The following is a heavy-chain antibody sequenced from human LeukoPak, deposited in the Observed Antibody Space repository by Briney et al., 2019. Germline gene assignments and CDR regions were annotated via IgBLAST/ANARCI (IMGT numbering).Heavy chain of an antibody. V-gene: IGHV1-8*01. D-gene: IGHD3-22*01. Sequence: GASVKVSCKASGYTFTSYDINWVRQATGRGLEWMGWMNPNSGNTGYAQKFQGRVTMTRNTSISTAYMELSSLRSEDTAVYYCARGSNYDSSGYWNYWGQGTLVTVSS. CDR1: GYTFTSYD. CDR3: ARGSNYDSSGYWNY. CDR2: MNPNSGNT. J-gene: IGHJ4*02.